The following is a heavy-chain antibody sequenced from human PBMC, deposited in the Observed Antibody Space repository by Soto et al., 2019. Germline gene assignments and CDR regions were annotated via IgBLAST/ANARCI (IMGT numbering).Heavy chain of an antibody. CDR3: ARDRLERYDFWSGYYIGWFDP. Sequence: ASVKVSCKASGYTFTSYAMHWVRQAPGQRLEWMGWINAYNGNTKYSQKFQGRVTMTTDTSTSTAYMELRSLRSDDTAVYYCARDRLERYDFWSGYYIGWFDPWGQGTLVTVSS. V-gene: IGHV1-3*01. D-gene: IGHD3-3*01. CDR2: INAYNGNT. J-gene: IGHJ5*02. CDR1: GYTFTSYA.